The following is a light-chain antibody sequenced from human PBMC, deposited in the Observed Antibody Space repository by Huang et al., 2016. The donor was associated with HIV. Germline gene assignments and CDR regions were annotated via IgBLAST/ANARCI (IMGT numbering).Light chain of an antibody. CDR1: QSVSRN. CDR2: GAS. J-gene: IGKJ2*01. V-gene: IGKV3-15*01. Sequence: EIAMTQSPATLYVSPGERVTLSCRASQSVSRNLAWDQQKPGQSPRLLIYGASTRATGIPVRFSGRGSGTEFSLTISSLQSEDFAVYSCQQYNNWPPGDTFGQGTKLEIK. CDR3: QQYNNWPPGDT.